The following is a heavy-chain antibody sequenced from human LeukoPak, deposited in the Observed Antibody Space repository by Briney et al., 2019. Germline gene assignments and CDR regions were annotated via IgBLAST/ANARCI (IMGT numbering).Heavy chain of an antibody. Sequence: GGSLRLSCAASGFTVSSTFMSWVRQAPGKGLEWVSVIYSGGSTYYADSVKGRFTISRDNSKNTLYLQMNSLRAEDTAVYYCAKDIVVVIDDDYWGQGTLVTVSS. CDR3: AKDIVVVIDDDY. CDR2: IYSGGST. V-gene: IGHV3-53*01. CDR1: GFTVSSTF. D-gene: IGHD2-21*01. J-gene: IGHJ4*02.